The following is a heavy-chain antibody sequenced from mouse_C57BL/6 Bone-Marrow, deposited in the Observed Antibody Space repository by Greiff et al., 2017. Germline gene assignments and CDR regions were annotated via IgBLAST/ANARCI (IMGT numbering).Heavy chain of an antibody. J-gene: IGHJ1*03. V-gene: IGHV1-85*01. CDR3: ARLEFDGSSGDWYFDV. Sequence: QVQLKESGPELVKPGASVKLSCKASGYTFTSYDINWVKQRPGQGLEWIGWIYPRDGSTKYNEKFKGKDTLTVDTSSSTAYMELHSLPSEDSAVYFCARLEFDGSSGDWYFDVWGTGTTVTVSS. D-gene: IGHD1-1*01. CDR1: GYTFTSYD. CDR2: IYPRDGST.